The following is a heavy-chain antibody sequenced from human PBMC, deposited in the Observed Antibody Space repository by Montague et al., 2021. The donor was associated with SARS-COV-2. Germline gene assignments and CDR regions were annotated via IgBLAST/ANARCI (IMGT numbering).Heavy chain of an antibody. J-gene: IGHJ6*02. CDR1: GGSISSYY. Sequence: SETLSLTCTVSGGSISSYYWSWIRQPPGKGLEWIGYIYYSGSTNYNPSLKSRVTISVDTSKNQFSLKLSSVTAAGTAVYYCARGAGRGSGYGKYYYYYYGMDVWGQGTTVTVSS. CDR2: IYYSGST. D-gene: IGHD5-12*01. CDR3: ARGAGRGSGYGKYYYYYYGMDV. V-gene: IGHV4-59*01.